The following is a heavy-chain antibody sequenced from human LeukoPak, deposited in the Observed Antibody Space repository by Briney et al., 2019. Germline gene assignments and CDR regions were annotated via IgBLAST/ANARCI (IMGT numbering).Heavy chain of an antibody. CDR1: GGSISSSSYY. CDR3: ARQLVVVEPAEFDY. CDR2: IYYSGST. J-gene: IGHJ4*02. V-gene: IGHV4-39*01. D-gene: IGHD2-2*01. Sequence: SGTLSLTCTVSGGSISSSSYYWGWIRQSPGKGPEWFVSIYYSGSTYYNPSIKSRVTISVDTSKNQFSLKLSSVTAADTAVYYCARQLVVVEPAEFDYWGQGTLVTVSS.